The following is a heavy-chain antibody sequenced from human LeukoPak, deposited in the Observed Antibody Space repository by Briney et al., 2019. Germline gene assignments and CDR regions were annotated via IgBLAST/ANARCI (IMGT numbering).Heavy chain of an antibody. D-gene: IGHD6-19*01. V-gene: IGHV3-33*06. J-gene: IGHJ4*02. Sequence: GGSLRLSCAASGFTFSSYGMHWVRQAPGEGLEWVAVIWYDGSNKYYADSVKGRFTISRDNSKNTLYLQMNSLRAEDTAVYYCAKDQGIAVAGHHFDYWGQGTLVTVSS. CDR2: IWYDGSNK. CDR1: GFTFSSYG. CDR3: AKDQGIAVAGHHFDY.